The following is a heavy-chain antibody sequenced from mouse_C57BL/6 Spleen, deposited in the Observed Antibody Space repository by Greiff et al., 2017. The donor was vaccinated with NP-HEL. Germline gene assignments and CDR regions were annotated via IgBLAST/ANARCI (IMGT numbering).Heavy chain of an antibody. D-gene: IGHD2-2*01. CDR2: ISDGGSYT. CDR3: AREDGYVWYFDV. V-gene: IGHV5-4*01. Sequence: EVMLVESGGGLVKPGGSLKLSCAASGFTFSSYAMSWVRQTPEKRLEWVATISDGGSYTYYPDNVKGRFTISRDNAKNNLYLQMSHLKSEDTAMYYCAREDGYVWYFDVWGTGTTVTVSS. CDR1: GFTFSSYA. J-gene: IGHJ1*03.